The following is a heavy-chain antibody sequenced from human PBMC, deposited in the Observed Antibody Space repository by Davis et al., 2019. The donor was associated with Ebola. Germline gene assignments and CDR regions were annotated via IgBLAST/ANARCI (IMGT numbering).Heavy chain of an antibody. J-gene: IGHJ6*02. D-gene: IGHD4-17*01. CDR3: ARDVAVRSYYYYYGMDV. CDR1: GGSISSSSYY. Sequence: SETLSLTCTVSGGSISSSSYYWGWIRQPPGKGLEWIGSIYYSGSTYYNPSLKSRVTISVDTSKNQFSLKLSSVTAADTAVYYCARDVAVRSYYYYYGMDVWGQGTTVTVSS. CDR2: IYYSGST. V-gene: IGHV4-39*02.